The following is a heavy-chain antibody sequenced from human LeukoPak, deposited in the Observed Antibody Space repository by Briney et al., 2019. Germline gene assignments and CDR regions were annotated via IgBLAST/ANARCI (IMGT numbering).Heavy chain of an antibody. V-gene: IGHV1-69*13. CDR1: GGTFSSYA. Sequence: EASVKVSCKASGGTFSSYAISRVRQAPGQGLEWMGGIIPIFGTANYAQKFRGRVTITADETTSTAYMELSSLRSEDTAVYYCARDQDSNYGQYYYMDVWGKGTTVTVSS. CDR3: ARDQDSNYGQYYYMDV. D-gene: IGHD4-11*01. CDR2: IIPIFGTA. J-gene: IGHJ6*03.